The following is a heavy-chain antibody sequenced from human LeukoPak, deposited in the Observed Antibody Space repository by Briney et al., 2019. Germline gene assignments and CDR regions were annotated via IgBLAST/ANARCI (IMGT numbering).Heavy chain of an antibody. CDR1: GFTFSSYW. V-gene: IGHV3-7*03. Sequence: PGGSLRLSCAASGFTFSSYWMSWVRQAPGKGLEWVANIKQDGREKYYVDSVKGRFTISRDNAKNSLYLQMNSLRAEDTAVYYCAGEIWFGELFGGRKDYYYYGMDVWGQGTTVTVSS. CDR2: IKQDGREK. J-gene: IGHJ6*02. D-gene: IGHD3-10*01. CDR3: AGEIWFGELFGGRKDYYYYGMDV.